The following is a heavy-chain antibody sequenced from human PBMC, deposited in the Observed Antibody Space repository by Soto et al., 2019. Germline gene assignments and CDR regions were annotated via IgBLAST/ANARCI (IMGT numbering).Heavy chain of an antibody. D-gene: IGHD2-8*01. CDR2: IYSGGST. Sequence: GGSLRLSCAASGFTVSSNYMNWVRQAPGKGLEWVSVIYSGGSTYYADSVKGRFTISRDNSKNTLYLQMDSLRAEDTAVYYCARDSGLMASNGMDVWGQGTTVTVSS. J-gene: IGHJ6*02. CDR1: GFTVSSNY. V-gene: IGHV3-66*01. CDR3: ARDSGLMASNGMDV.